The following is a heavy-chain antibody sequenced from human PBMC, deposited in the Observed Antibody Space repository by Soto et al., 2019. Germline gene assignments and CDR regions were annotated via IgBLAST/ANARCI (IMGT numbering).Heavy chain of an antibody. D-gene: IGHD1-1*01. J-gene: IGHJ3*01. Sequence: PGGSLRLSCAASGFTFRNAWMSWVRQAPGKGLEWVGRIKSETNGGTTDYTAPVKGRFTISRDDSRKTLYLQMNSLKTEDTAVYYCTTGGLGTWGQGTMVTVSS. V-gene: IGHV3-15*01. CDR2: IKSETNGGTT. CDR3: TTGGLGT. CDR1: GFTFRNAW.